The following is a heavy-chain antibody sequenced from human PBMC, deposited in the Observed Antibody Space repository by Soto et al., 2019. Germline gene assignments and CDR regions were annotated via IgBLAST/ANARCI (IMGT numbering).Heavy chain of an antibody. J-gene: IGHJ5*02. V-gene: IGHV4-59*01. D-gene: IGHD1-26*01. CDR3: ARDVLYTHSENWFDP. Sequence: QVQLQESGPGLVKPSETLSLTCTVSGGSISSYYWSWIRQPPGKGLEWIGYIYYSGSTNYNPSLKSRVTISVDTSKNQFSLKLSSVTAADTAVYYCARDVLYTHSENWFDPWGQGTLVTVSS. CDR2: IYYSGST. CDR1: GGSISSYY.